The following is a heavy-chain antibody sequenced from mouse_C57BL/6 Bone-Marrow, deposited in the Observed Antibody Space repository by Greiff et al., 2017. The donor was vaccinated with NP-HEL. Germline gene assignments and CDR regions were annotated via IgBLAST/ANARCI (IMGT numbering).Heavy chain of an antibody. V-gene: IGHV14-4*01. J-gene: IGHJ3*01. CDR2: IDPENGDT. CDR1: GFNIKDDY. Sequence: EVQLQQSGAELVRPGASVKLSCTASGFNIKDDYMHWVKQRPEQGLEWIGWIDPENGDTEYASKFQGTATITADTSSNTAYLQLSSLTSEDTAVYYCTNGSSPAWFAYWGQGTLVTVSA. CDR3: TNGSSPAWFAY. D-gene: IGHD1-1*01.